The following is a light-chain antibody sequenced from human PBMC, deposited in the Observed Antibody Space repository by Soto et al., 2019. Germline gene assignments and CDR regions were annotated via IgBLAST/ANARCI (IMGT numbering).Light chain of an antibody. V-gene: IGKV3-11*01. J-gene: IGKJ3*01. CDR1: QRVSTY. CDR3: KQRSNWPPV. CDR2: DES. Sequence: EIVMTQPQATLSVSPVERATSSCSAMQRVSTYVTYLAWYQQKPGQAPRLLIYDESNRATGIPDRFSGSGSGTDFTLTISSIEPEDFAVYYCKQRSNWPPVFGRGTKVDIK.